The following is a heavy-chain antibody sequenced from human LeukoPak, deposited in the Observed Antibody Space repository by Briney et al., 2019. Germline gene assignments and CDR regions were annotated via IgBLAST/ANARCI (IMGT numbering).Heavy chain of an antibody. Sequence: SVKVSCKASGGTFSSYAISWVRQAPGQGLEWMGGIIPIFGTANYAQKFQGRVTITTDESMSTAYMELSSLRSEDTAVYYCARDGGGCSSTSCLPDYWGQGTLVTVSS. J-gene: IGHJ4*02. CDR3: ARDGGGCSSTSCLPDY. CDR1: GGTFSSYA. V-gene: IGHV1-69*05. D-gene: IGHD2-2*01. CDR2: IIPIFGTA.